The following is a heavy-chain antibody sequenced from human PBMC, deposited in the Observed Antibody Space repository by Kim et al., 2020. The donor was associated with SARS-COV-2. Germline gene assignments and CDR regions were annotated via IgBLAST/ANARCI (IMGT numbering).Heavy chain of an antibody. CDR3: ARERGSVAGAFDI. D-gene: IGHD6-19*01. J-gene: IGHJ3*02. V-gene: IGHV4-31*02. Sequence: YNPSLESRVTISVDTSKNQFSQKLGSVTAADTAVYYCARERGSVAGAFDIWGQGTMVTVSS.